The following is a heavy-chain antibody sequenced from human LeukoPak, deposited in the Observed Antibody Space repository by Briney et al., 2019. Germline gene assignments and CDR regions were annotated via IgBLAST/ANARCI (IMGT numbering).Heavy chain of an antibody. CDR1: GFTFSSYA. Sequence: GGSLRLSCAASGFTFSSYAMSWVRQAPGKGLEWVSAISGSGGSTYYADSVKGRFTIPRDNSKNTLYLQMNSLRAEDTAVYYCAKDMYSSSWYPIDYWGQGTLVTVSS. CDR2: ISGSGGST. D-gene: IGHD6-13*01. V-gene: IGHV3-23*01. CDR3: AKDMYSSSWYPIDY. J-gene: IGHJ4*02.